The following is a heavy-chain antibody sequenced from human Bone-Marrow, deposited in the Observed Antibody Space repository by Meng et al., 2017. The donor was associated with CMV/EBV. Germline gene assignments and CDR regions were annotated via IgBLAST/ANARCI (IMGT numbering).Heavy chain of an antibody. V-gene: IGHV3-74*01. CDR1: GFSLISHW. CDR3: VRDVGQPGEGNTWYKWYDP. Sequence: GESLKISCTASGFSLISHWMHWVRQIPGKGLMWVADIHHDGSRTAYADSVKGRFTISGDNAKNTLFLQMNRLRAEDTGVYYCVRDVGQPGEGNTWYKWYDPWGQGTLVTVSS. D-gene: IGHD6-13*01. CDR2: IHHDGSRT. J-gene: IGHJ5*02.